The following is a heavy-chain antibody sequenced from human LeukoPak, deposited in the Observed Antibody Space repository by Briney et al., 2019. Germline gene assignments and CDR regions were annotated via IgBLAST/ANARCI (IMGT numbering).Heavy chain of an antibody. CDR3: ARGAQNCSGGSCYQNPYYYYMDV. J-gene: IGHJ6*03. V-gene: IGHV4-4*02. Sequence: PSGTLSLTCAVSGGSISSSNWWSWVRQPPGKGLEWIGEIYHSGSTNYNPSLKSRVTISVDTSKNQFSLKLSSVTAADTAVYYCARGAQNCSGGSCYQNPYYYYMDVWGKGTTVTISS. D-gene: IGHD2-15*01. CDR2: IYHSGST. CDR1: GGSISSSNW.